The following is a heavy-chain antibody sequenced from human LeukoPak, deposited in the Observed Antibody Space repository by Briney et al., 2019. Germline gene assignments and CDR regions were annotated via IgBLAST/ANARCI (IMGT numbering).Heavy chain of an antibody. Sequence: GASVKVSCKASGYTFTSYGISWVRQAPGQGLEWMGWISAYNGNTNYAQKLQGRVTMTTDTSTSTAYMELRSLRSDETAVYYCAGIAAAGTISSYWFDPWGQGTLVTVSS. CDR3: AGIAAAGTISSYWFDP. CDR1: GYTFTSYG. V-gene: IGHV1-18*01. J-gene: IGHJ5*02. D-gene: IGHD6-13*01. CDR2: ISAYNGNT.